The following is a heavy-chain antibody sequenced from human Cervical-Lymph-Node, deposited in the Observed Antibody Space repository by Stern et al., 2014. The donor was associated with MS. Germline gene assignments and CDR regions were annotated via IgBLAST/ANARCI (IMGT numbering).Heavy chain of an antibody. CDR1: LGTFTSSS. D-gene: IGHD2-21*01. J-gene: IGHJ6*02. V-gene: IGHV1-69*01. CDR2: IIPIFGTA. CDR3: SLWRGDYYYYGMDV. Sequence: QVQLVQSGAELKQPCSSVKVSCKASLGTFTSSSILWVRQPPGQVLVWMVGIIPIFGTATSAPTFHGRVPISAAQSPRPAYLDLRSLRSEDTAVYYCSLWRGDYYYYGMDVWGQGTTVTVSS.